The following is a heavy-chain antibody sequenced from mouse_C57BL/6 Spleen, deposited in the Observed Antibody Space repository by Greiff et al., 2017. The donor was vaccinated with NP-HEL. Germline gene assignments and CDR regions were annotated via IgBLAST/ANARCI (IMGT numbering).Heavy chain of an antibody. Sequence: QVQLQQSGAELVRPGASVTLSCKASGYTFTDYEMHWVKQTPVHGLEWIGAIDPETGGTAYNQKFKGKAILTADKSSGTAYMELRSLTSEDSAVYYCTRRVVTTYYAMDYWGQGTSVTVSS. CDR2: IDPETGGT. J-gene: IGHJ4*01. D-gene: IGHD2-5*01. CDR1: GYTFTDYE. V-gene: IGHV1-15*01. CDR3: TRRVVTTYYAMDY.